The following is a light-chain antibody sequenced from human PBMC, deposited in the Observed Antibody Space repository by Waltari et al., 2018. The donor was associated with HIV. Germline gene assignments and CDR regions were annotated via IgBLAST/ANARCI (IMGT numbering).Light chain of an antibody. J-gene: IGKJ1*01. CDR2: AAS. Sequence: DIQMTQSPSSLSASVGDRVTITCRASQSISSYLNWYQQKPWKAPKLLIYAASSLQSGVPSRFSGSGSGTDFTLTISSLQPEDFATYYCQQSYSTLRRTFGQGTKVEIK. V-gene: IGKV1-39*01. CDR1: QSISSY. CDR3: QQSYSTLRRT.